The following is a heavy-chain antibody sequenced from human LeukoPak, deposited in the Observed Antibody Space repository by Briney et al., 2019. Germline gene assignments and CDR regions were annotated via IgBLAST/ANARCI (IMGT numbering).Heavy chain of an antibody. Sequence: PGGSLKLSCAASGFTFSGSAIHWVRQASGKGLEWVGRIRSKANSYATAYGASVTGRFTISRDDSRNTAYLQMNSLKTEDTAVYYCTIGVVVIAMNPFDIWGQGTMVTVSS. D-gene: IGHD2-21*01. CDR3: TIGVVVIAMNPFDI. V-gene: IGHV3-73*01. CDR2: IRSKANSYAT. CDR1: GFTFSGSA. J-gene: IGHJ3*02.